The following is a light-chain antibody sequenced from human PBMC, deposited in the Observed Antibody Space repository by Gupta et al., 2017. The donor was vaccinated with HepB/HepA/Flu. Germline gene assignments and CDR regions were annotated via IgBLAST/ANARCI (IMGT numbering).Light chain of an antibody. J-gene: IGKJ4*01. CDR1: QSVSSY. Sequence: VLTQSPATLSLSPGERATLSCRASQSVSSYFAWYQQKPGQAPRLLIYDASSRAPGSPARFSGTGSGTDFTLTISRRDPEDSAVYYCQWRSYWHPEGTFGGGTKIEIK. V-gene: IGKV3-11*01. CDR3: QWRSYWHPEGT. CDR2: DAS.